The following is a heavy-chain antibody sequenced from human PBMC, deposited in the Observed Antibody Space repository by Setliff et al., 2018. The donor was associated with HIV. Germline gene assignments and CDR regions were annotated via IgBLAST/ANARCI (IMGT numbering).Heavy chain of an antibody. Sequence: NPSETLSLTCTVSGGSMRSSSFYWGWIRQAPGKGLEWIGSIYYSGTTYYNLSVKSRVTISVDTSKNQFSLRLSSVTAADTAAYYCARGRPAIVTAPGVEGDYWGQGTLVTVSS. CDR2: IYYSGTT. CDR3: ARGRPAIVTAPGVEGDY. J-gene: IGHJ4*02. D-gene: IGHD1-26*01. V-gene: IGHV4-39*07. CDR1: GGSMRSSSFY.